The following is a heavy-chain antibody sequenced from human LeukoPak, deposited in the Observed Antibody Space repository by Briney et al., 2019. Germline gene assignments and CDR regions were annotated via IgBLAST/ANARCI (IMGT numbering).Heavy chain of an antibody. CDR1: GFTFSSHA. J-gene: IGHJ4*02. CDR2: ISGNGANT. D-gene: IGHD3-22*01. CDR3: AKDGFDYYDSSGYYYFNY. Sequence: GGTLRLSCAPSGFTFSSHAMSWVRQAPGKGLEWVSGISGNGANTYYADSVKGRFTISRDNSKNTLYLQMNSLRAEDTAVYYCAKDGFDYYDSSGYYYFNYWGQGTLVTVSS. V-gene: IGHV3-23*01.